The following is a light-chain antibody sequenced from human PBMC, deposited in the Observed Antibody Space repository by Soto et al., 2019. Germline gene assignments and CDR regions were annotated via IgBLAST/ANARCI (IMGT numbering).Light chain of an antibody. J-gene: IGLJ1*01. CDR1: SRDVGAFNY. CDR3: CSYAGTPYV. V-gene: IGLV2-11*01. Sequence: QSALPQPRSVSGSPGQAVTISCTGTSRDVGAFNYVSWYQQHPGKAPKFIIYDVNKRPSGVPGRFSGSKSGNTASLTISGLQAEDEGEYYCCSYAGTPYVFGTGTKVTVL. CDR2: DVN.